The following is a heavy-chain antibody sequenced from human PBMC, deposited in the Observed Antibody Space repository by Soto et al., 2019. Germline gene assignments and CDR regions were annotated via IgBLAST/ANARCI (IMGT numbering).Heavy chain of an antibody. CDR1: GYTFTGYY. CDR3: ARDKVVAARGMDV. D-gene: IGHD2-15*01. CDR2: INPNSGGT. Sequence: VKVSCKASGYTFTGYYMHWVRQAPGQGLEWMGWINPNSGGTNYAQKFQGRVTMTRDTSISTAYMELSRLRSDDTAVYYCARDKVVAARGMDVWGQGTTVTVSS. J-gene: IGHJ6*02. V-gene: IGHV1-2*02.